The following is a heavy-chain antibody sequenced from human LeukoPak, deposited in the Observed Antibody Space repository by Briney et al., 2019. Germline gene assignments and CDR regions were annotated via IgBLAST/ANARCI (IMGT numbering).Heavy chain of an antibody. CDR1: GYTFTGYY. Sequence: GASVKVSCKASGYTFTGYYMHWVRQAPGQGLEWMGWINPNSGGTNYAQKFQGRVTMTRDTSISTAYMELSRLRSDDTAVYYCARPQGSSSLYYYYYMDVWGKGTTVTVSS. V-gene: IGHV1-2*02. CDR2: INPNSGGT. CDR3: ARPQGSSSLYYYYYMDV. J-gene: IGHJ6*03. D-gene: IGHD6-6*01.